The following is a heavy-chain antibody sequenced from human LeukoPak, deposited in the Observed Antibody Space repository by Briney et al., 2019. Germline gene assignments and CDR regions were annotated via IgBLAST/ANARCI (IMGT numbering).Heavy chain of an antibody. Sequence: RTGGSLRLSCAASGFTFSSYAMSWVRQAPGKGLEWVSAISGSGGSTYYADSVKGRFTISRDNSKNTLYLQMNSLRAEDTAVYYCAKRGASGSGFPSCFDSWGQGTLVTVSS. CDR2: ISGSGGST. J-gene: IGHJ4*02. V-gene: IGHV3-23*01. D-gene: IGHD3-3*01. CDR3: AKRGASGSGFPSCFDS. CDR1: GFTFSSYA.